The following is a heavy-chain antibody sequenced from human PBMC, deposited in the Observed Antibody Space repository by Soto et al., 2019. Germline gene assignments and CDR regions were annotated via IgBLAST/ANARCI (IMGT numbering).Heavy chain of an antibody. Sequence: VQLVESGGGVVQPGRSLRLSCAASGFSFSSYAMSWVRQAPGKGLEWVSAISGSGGSTYYADSVKGRFTISRDNSKNTLYLQMNSLRAEDTAVYYCAKDRGITMVRGVEGWFDPWGQGTLVTVSS. CDR1: GFSFSSYA. V-gene: IGHV3-23*04. J-gene: IGHJ5*02. CDR3: AKDRGITMVRGVEGWFDP. D-gene: IGHD3-10*01. CDR2: ISGSGGST.